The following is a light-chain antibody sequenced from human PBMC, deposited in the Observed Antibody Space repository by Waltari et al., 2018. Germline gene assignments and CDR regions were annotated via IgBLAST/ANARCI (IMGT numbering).Light chain of an antibody. CDR1: SSAVGGYNY. Sequence: QSALTQPASVSGSPGQSITISCSATSSAVGGYNYVSWYQQHPGNAPKLIIFDVTRWPSGVSNRFSGSKSGNTASLTIFGLQAEDEADYYCASYTSTRTVVFGGGTRVTVL. CDR2: DVT. J-gene: IGLJ2*01. CDR3: ASYTSTRTVV. V-gene: IGLV2-14*03.